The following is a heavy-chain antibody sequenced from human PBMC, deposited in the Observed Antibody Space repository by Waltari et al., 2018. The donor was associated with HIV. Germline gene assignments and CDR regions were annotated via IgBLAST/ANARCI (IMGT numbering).Heavy chain of an antibody. CDR1: GFTFSRYW. CDR3: ARSEMGATDY. V-gene: IGHV3-74*01. Sequence: EVQLVESGGGLVQPGGSLRLSCAASGFTFSRYWLPWVRQGPGKGLVWVSRINSDGTSTTYADSVRGRFTISRDNAKNTLYLQMNSLRAEDTAVYYCARSEMGATDYWGQGTLVTVSS. CDR2: INSDGTST. D-gene: IGHD1-26*01. J-gene: IGHJ4*02.